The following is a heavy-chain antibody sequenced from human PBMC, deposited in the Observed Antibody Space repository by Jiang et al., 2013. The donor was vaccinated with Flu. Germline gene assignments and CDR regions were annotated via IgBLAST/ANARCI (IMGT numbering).Heavy chain of an antibody. CDR2: SSLSLGTA. V-gene: IGHV1-69*01. D-gene: IGHD6-19*01. Sequence: VRQAPGQGLEWMEGSSLSLGTANYAQKFQGRVTITADESTSTAYMELSSLRSEDTAVYYCARQTQWLDSDAFDIWGQGTMVTVSS. CDR3: ARQTQWLDSDAFDI. J-gene: IGHJ3*02.